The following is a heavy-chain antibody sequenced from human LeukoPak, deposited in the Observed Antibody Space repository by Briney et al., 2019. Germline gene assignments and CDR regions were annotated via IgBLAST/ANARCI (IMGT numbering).Heavy chain of an antibody. CDR2: ISAYNDNT. CDR3: ARDHYYDSSGSGGY. V-gene: IGHV1-18*01. CDR1: GYTFTSYG. D-gene: IGHD3-22*01. Sequence: APVKISCKASGYTFTSYGISWVRQPPGPGLEWIGWISAYNDNTNYAQKLQGRVTITTDTSTSTAYMELRSLRSDDTAVYYCARDHYYDSSGSGGYWGQGTLVTVSS. J-gene: IGHJ4*02.